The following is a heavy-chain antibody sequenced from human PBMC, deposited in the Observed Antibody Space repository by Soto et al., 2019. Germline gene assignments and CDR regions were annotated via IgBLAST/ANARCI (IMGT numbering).Heavy chain of an antibody. V-gene: IGHV4-31*03. CDR3: ARSGYSYGPNPLLY. Sequence: QVQLQESGPGLVKPSQTLSLTCTVSGGSISSGGYYWSWIRQHPGKGLEWIGYIYYSGSTYYNPSLQNRVTISVDTSKTQFSLKLGSVTAADTAVYYCARSGYSYGPNPLLYWGQGTLVTVSS. J-gene: IGHJ4*02. D-gene: IGHD5-18*01. CDR1: GGSISSGGYY. CDR2: IYYSGST.